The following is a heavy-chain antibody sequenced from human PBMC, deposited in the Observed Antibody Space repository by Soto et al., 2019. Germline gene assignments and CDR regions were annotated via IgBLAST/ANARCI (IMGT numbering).Heavy chain of an antibody. V-gene: IGHV2-5*02. CDR3: ARTYYEILTGYYTFDY. CDR1: GFSLSTSGVG. J-gene: IGHJ4*02. Sequence: QITLKESGPPLVKPTQTLTLTCTFSGFSLSTSGVGVGWIRQPPGKALEWLALIYWDDDKRYSPSLKSRLTVTKDTSKSQVILTMTNMDPVDTATYYCARTYYEILTGYYTFDYWGQGSLVTVSS. D-gene: IGHD3-9*01. CDR2: IYWDDDK.